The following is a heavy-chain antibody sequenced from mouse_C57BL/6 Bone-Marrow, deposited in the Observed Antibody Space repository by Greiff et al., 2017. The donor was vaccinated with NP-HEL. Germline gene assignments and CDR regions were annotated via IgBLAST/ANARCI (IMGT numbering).Heavy chain of an antibody. D-gene: IGHD1-3*01. CDR2: IDPENGDT. J-gene: IGHJ3*01. V-gene: IGHV14-4*01. CDR1: GFTIKDDY. CDR3: TTMASKGFAY. Sequence: VQLQQSGAELVRPGASVKLSCTASGFTIKDDYMHWVKQRPEQGLEWIGWIDPENGDTEYASKFQGKATITADTSSNPAYLQLSSLTSEDTAVYYSTTMASKGFAYWGQGTPVTVSA.